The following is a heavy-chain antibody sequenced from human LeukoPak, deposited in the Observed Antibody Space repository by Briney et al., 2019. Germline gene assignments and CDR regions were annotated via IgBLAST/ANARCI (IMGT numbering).Heavy chain of an antibody. Sequence: GGSLRLSCAASGFTVSSNYMSWVRQAPGKGLEWVSVIYSGGSTYYADSVKGRFTISRDNSKNTLYLQMSSLRAEDTAVYYCARVSVDTAMAVDYWGQGTLVTVSS. V-gene: IGHV3-53*01. D-gene: IGHD5-18*01. CDR2: IYSGGST. CDR3: ARVSVDTAMAVDY. CDR1: GFTVSSNY. J-gene: IGHJ4*02.